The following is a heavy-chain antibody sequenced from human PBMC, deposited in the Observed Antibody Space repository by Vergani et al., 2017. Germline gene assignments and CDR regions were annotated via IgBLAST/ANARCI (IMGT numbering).Heavy chain of an antibody. Sequence: QVQLQQWGAGLLKPSETLSLTCAVYGGSFSGYYWSWIRQPPGKGLEWIGYIYYSGSTYYNPSLKSRVTISVDTSKNQFFLKLSSVTAADTAVYYCARALLRGIDYWGQGTLVTVSS. J-gene: IGHJ4*02. CDR2: IYYSGST. CDR1: GGSFSGYY. CDR3: ARALLRGIDY. V-gene: IGHV4-34*01. D-gene: IGHD3-16*01.